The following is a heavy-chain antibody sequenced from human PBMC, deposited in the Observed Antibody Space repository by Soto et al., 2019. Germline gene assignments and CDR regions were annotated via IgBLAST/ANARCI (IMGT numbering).Heavy chain of an antibody. Sequence: EVQLVESGGGLVQPGGSLRLSCAVSGFTVNNNYMSWVRQAPGKGLEWVSVIYSGGNTDYAESVRGRFTVSRDTSKNTLYLQMNSLRAEDTAIYYCTRDSSYYGAGRGVLDYWVQGTPVTVSS. CDR3: TRDSSYYGAGRGVLDY. CDR2: IYSGGNT. CDR1: GFTVNNNY. V-gene: IGHV3-66*01. D-gene: IGHD3-10*01. J-gene: IGHJ4*02.